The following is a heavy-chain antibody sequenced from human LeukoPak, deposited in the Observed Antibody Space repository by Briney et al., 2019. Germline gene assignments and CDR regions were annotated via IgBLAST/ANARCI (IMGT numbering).Heavy chain of an antibody. CDR2: IGGNS. CDR3: AKVEAAATCY. D-gene: IGHD2-15*01. V-gene: IGHV3-23*01. CDR1: GFTFSSYA. Sequence: GGSLRLSCAASGFTFSSYAMNWVRQAPGKGLEWVSTIGGNSYYADSVKGRFTIYRDNSKNTLYLQMNSLRAEDTAVYYCAKVEAAATCYWGQGTLVTVSS. J-gene: IGHJ4*02.